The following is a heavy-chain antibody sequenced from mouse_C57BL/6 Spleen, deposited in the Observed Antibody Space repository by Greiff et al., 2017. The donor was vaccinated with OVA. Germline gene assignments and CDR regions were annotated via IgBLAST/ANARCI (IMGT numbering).Heavy chain of an antibody. CDR3: ARHNYDGYYFDY. CDR1: GYTFTEYT. D-gene: IGHD2-4*01. J-gene: IGHJ2*01. V-gene: IGHV1-62-2*01. CDR2: FYPGSGSI. Sequence: VKLVESGAELVKPGASVKLSCKASGYTFTEYTIHWVKKRSGKGLEWIGWFYPGSGSIKYNEKFKDKATLTADESSSTVYMELSRLTSEDSAVYFCARHNYDGYYFDYWGQGTTLTVSS.